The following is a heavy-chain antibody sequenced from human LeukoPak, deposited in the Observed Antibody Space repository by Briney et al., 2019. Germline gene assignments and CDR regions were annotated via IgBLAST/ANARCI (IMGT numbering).Heavy chain of an antibody. D-gene: IGHD3-3*01. CDR3: ARDAVLRFLAWPSGGFDY. CDR1: GFTFSSYW. V-gene: IGHV3-74*01. J-gene: IGHJ4*02. Sequence: PGGSLRLSCAASGFTFSSYWMHWVRRAPGKGLVWVSRINSDGSSTSYADSVKGRFTISRDNAKNTLYLQMNSLRAEDTAVYYCARDAVLRFLAWPSGGFDYWGQGTLVTVSP. CDR2: INSDGSST.